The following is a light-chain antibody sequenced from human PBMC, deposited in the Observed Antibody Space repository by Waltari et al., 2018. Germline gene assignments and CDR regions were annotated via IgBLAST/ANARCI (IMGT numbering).Light chain of an antibody. Sequence: DIVMTQSPDSLAVSLGERATINCKSSQSVLSTSNNKNYLAWYQQKPGQPPKLLIYWASTRESGVPDRFSGSGSGTDFTLTISSLQAEDVAVYYCQQYYCTPPIFTFGPGTKVDIK. CDR1: QSVLSTSNNKNY. CDR2: WAS. CDR3: QQYYCTPPIFT. V-gene: IGKV4-1*01. J-gene: IGKJ3*01.